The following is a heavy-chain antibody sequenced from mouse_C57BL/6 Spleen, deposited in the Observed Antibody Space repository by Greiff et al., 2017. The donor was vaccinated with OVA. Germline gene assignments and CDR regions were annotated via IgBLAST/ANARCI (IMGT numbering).Heavy chain of an antibody. V-gene: IGHV1-15*01. D-gene: IGHD1-1*01. CDR2: IDPETGGT. CDR3: TFHYYGSRGFAY. Sequence: VQLQQSGAELVRPGASVTLSCKASGYTFTDYEMHWVKQTPVHGLEWIGAIDPETGGTAYNQKFKGKAILTADKSSSTAYMELRSLTSEDSAVYYCTFHYYGSRGFAYWGQGTLVTVSA. CDR1: GYTFTDYE. J-gene: IGHJ3*01.